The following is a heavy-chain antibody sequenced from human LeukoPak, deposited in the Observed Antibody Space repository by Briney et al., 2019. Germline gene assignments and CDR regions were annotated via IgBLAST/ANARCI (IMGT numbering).Heavy chain of an antibody. D-gene: IGHD3-10*01. CDR1: GFTFSNYN. CDR3: ARDFAREFTIDY. V-gene: IGHV3-48*01. J-gene: IGHJ4*02. CDR2: ISSSSNII. Sequence: TGGSLRLSCAASGFTFSNYNMNWVRQPPGKGLQWVSYISSSSNIIYYADSVKGRFTISRDNAKNSLFLQMNSLRAEDTAVYYCARDFAREFTIDYWGQGTLATVSS.